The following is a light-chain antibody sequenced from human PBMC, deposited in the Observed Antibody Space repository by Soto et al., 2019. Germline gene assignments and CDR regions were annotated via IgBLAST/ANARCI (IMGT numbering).Light chain of an antibody. CDR2: GAS. J-gene: IGKJ1*01. Sequence: EMLMTQSPATLSVSPGERATLSCRASQGVGSNLAWYQQKPGQAPRPLIYGASTRATGIPARFSGSGSGTEFTLSISSLQSEDFAVYYCQQYNNWPRTFGQGTKVDIK. CDR1: QGVGSN. CDR3: QQYNNWPRT. V-gene: IGKV3-15*01.